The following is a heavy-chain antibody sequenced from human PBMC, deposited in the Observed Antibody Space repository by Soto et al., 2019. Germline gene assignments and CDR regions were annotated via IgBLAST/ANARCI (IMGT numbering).Heavy chain of an antibody. Sequence: SETLSLTCSVSGGSISSSSYYWGWIRQPPGKGLEWIGSVYYTGSTYYNPSLKSRVAISVEMSKTQFSLKLSSVTAADTALYYCARHVLGGFFYGMDVWGEGTTVTDS. J-gene: IGHJ6*02. CDR2: VYYTGST. CDR1: GGSISSSSYY. V-gene: IGHV4-39*01. D-gene: IGHD3-16*01. CDR3: ARHVLGGFFYGMDV.